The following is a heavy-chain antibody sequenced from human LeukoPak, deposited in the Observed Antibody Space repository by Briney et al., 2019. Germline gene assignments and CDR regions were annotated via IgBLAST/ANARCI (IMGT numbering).Heavy chain of an antibody. Sequence: GGSLRLSCAASKFSFSSYWMHWVRQAPGKGLVWVSRINSDGSRTNYADSVKGRFTISRDNAKNTLYLQMSSLRAEDTAVYYCARTSSSGSPFDYWGQGTLVTVSS. V-gene: IGHV3-74*01. D-gene: IGHD6-19*01. CDR2: INSDGSRT. J-gene: IGHJ4*02. CDR1: KFSFSSYW. CDR3: ARTSSSGSPFDY.